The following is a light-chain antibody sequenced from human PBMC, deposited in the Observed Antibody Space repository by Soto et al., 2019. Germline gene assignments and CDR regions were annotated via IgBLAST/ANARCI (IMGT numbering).Light chain of an antibody. CDR2: EVS. CDR1: SSDVGGYNY. J-gene: IGLJ1*01. V-gene: IGLV2-8*01. CDR3: SSYAGSNNLV. Sequence: QSVLTQPPSASGSPGQSVTISCTGTSSDVGGYNYVSWYQQHPGKAPKLMIYEVSKRPSGVPDRFSGSKSGNTASLTVPGLQAEDEADYYCSSYAGSNNLVFGTGTKLTVL.